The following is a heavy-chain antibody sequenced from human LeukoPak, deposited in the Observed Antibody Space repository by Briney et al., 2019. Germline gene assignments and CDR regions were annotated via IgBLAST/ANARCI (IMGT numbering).Heavy chain of an antibody. CDR3: ARALYYDILTGYPPYYYYYMDV. Sequence: SETLSLTCTVSGGSISSYYWSWIRQPPGKGLEWIGYIYYSGSTNYNPSLKSRVTISVDTSKNQFSLKLSSVTAADTAVYYCARALYYDILTGYPPYYYYYMDVWGKGTTVTVSS. J-gene: IGHJ6*03. CDR1: GGSISSYY. D-gene: IGHD3-9*01. CDR2: IYYSGST. V-gene: IGHV4-59*01.